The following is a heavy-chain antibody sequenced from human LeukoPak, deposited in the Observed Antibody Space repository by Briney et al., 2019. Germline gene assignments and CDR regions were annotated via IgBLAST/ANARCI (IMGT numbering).Heavy chain of an antibody. D-gene: IGHD3-3*01. J-gene: IGHJ4*02. CDR3: VRRFGYDSWSGHPMGDY. CDR1: GYNFIIYS. CDR2: IITYNGNT. V-gene: IGHV1-18*01. Sequence: DSVKVSCKASGYNFIIYSINWVRQAPGQGLEWMGWIITYNGNTIYAQKLQGRVTMTTDTSTSTAYMELRSLRSDDTAVYYCVRRFGYDSWSGHPMGDYWGQGTLVTVSS.